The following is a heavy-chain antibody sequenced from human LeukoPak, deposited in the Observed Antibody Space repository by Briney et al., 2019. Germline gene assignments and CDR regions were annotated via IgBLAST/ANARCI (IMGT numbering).Heavy chain of an antibody. V-gene: IGHV3-23*01. CDR3: ARDLRFGESYNWFDP. CDR2: ISGSGGGT. CDR1: GFTFSSYA. Sequence: PGGSLRLSCAASGFTFSSYAMSWVRQAPGKGLEWVSAISGSGGGTYYADSVKGRFTISRDNSKNTLYLQMNSLRAEDTAVYYCARDLRFGESYNWFDPWGQGTLVTVSS. D-gene: IGHD3-10*01. J-gene: IGHJ5*02.